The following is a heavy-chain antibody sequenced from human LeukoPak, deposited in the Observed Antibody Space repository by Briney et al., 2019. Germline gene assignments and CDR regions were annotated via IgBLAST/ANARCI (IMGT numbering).Heavy chain of an antibody. V-gene: IGHV4-38-2*02. CDR1: GYSISSGSY. CDR2: IYHSGST. J-gene: IGHJ6*03. CDR3: ASLYYGLIYYMDV. Sequence: PSETLSLTCTVSGYSISSGSYWGWIRQPPGKGLEYIGSIYHSGSTYNNPSLKSRVTISVDTSKNQFSLKLSSVTAADTAVYYCASLYYGLIYYMDVWGKGTTVTVSS. D-gene: IGHD4-17*01.